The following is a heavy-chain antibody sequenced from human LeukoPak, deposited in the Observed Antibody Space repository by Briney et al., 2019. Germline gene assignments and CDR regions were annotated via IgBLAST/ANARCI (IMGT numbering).Heavy chain of an antibody. V-gene: IGHV4-4*07. J-gene: IGHJ2*01. CDR2: IYTSGST. CDR1: GGSISSYY. Sequence: TASETLSLTCTVSGGSISSYYWSWIRQPAGKGLEWIGRIYTSGSTNYNPSLKSRVTMSVDTSKNQFSLKLSSVTAADTAVYYCARVDYGDYGFNWYFDLWGRGTLVTVSS. CDR3: ARVDYGDYGFNWYFDL. D-gene: IGHD4-17*01.